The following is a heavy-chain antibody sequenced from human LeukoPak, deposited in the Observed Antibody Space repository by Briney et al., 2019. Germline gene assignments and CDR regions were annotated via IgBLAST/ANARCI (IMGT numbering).Heavy chain of an antibody. CDR3: AKGSPKDFYGMDV. Sequence: GGSLRLSCAASGFTFDDYTMHRVRQAPGKGLEWVSLISWDGGSTYYADSVKGRFTISRDNSKNSLYLQMNSLRTEDTALYYCAKGSPKDFYGMDVWGQGTTVTVSS. J-gene: IGHJ6*02. D-gene: IGHD3-3*01. CDR2: ISWDGGST. CDR1: GFTFDDYT. V-gene: IGHV3-43*01.